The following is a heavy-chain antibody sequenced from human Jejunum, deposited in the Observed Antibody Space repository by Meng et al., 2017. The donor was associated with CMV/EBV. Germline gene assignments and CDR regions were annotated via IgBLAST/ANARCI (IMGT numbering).Heavy chain of an antibody. CDR1: YY. CDR3: ARDHYGSGSYWGGTNLGFDY. CDR2: INPNSGDT. Sequence: YYMHWVRQATGQGLEWMGWINPNSGDTNYAQKFQGRVTMTRDTSISTAYMELSRLRSDDTAVYYCARDHYGSGSYWGGTNLGFDYWGQGTLVTVSS. J-gene: IGHJ4*02. V-gene: IGHV1-2*02. D-gene: IGHD3-10*01.